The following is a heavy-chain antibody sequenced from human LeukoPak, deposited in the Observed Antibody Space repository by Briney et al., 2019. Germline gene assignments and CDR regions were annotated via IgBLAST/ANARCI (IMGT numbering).Heavy chain of an antibody. Sequence: PSETLSLTCTVSGYSIGSGYYWGWIRHPPGTGLEWIGSIYHSGSTYYNPSLKSRVTISVDTSKNQFSLKLSSVTAADTAVYYCARCRGYSYGENWYDPWGQGTLVTVSS. CDR3: ARCRGYSYGENWYDP. CDR1: GYSIGSGYY. J-gene: IGHJ5*02. D-gene: IGHD5-18*01. CDR2: IYHSGST. V-gene: IGHV4-38-2*02.